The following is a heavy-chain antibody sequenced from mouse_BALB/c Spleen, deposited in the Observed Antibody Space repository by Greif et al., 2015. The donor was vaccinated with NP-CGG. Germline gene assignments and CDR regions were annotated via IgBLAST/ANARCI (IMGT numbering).Heavy chain of an antibody. V-gene: IGHV1-54*03. CDR2: INPGSANT. CDR3: ARKITGSFDY. D-gene: IGHD4-1*01. CDR1: GYTFTNYF. J-gene: IGHJ2*01. Sequence: QVQLQQSGAELVRPGTSVKVSCKASGYTFTNYFIEWIKQRPGQGLEWIGVINPGSANTNYNEKFRDKATLTADKSSSTAYMQRSSLTSDDSAVYFCARKITGSFDYWGQGTTLTVSS.